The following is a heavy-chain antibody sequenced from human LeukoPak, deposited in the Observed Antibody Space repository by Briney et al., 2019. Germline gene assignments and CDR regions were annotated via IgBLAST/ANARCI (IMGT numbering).Heavy chain of an antibody. CDR2: ISGSGGST. D-gene: IGHD2-21*02. CDR1: GFTFSSYA. Sequence: SGGSLRLSCAASGFTFSSYAMSWVRQAPGKGLEWVSAISGSGGSTHYADSVKGRFTISRDSSKNTLYLQMNSLRAEDTAVYYCAKATSYCGGDCQFYFDYWGQGTLVTVSS. J-gene: IGHJ4*02. CDR3: AKATSYCGGDCQFYFDY. V-gene: IGHV3-23*01.